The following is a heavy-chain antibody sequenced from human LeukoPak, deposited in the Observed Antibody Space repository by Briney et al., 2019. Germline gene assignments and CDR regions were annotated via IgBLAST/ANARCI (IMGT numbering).Heavy chain of an antibody. CDR2: IYTSGST. J-gene: IGHJ6*02. CDR1: GGSISSYY. D-gene: IGHD3-10*01. Sequence: PSETLSLTCTVSGGSISSYYWSWIRQPAGKGLEWIGRIYTSGSTNYNPSLKSRVTMSVDTSKNQFSLKLSSETAADTAVYYCARAPYYYGSGTPSYYYGMDVWGQGTSVTVSS. V-gene: IGHV4-4*07. CDR3: ARAPYYYGSGTPSYYYGMDV.